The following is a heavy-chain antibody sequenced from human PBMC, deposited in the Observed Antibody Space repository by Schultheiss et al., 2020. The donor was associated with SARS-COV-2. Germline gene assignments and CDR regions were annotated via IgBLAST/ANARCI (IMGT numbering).Heavy chain of an antibody. V-gene: IGHV4-34*01. CDR2: INHSGST. CDR3: ARHIVVVPAAIRPLHYYYYYMDV. CDR1: GGSFSGYY. D-gene: IGHD2-2*02. Sequence: SETLSLTCAVYGGSFSGYYWSWIRQPPGKGLEWIGEINHSGSTNYNPSLKSRVTISVDTSKNQFSLKLSSVTAADTAVYYCARHIVVVPAAIRPLHYYYYYMDVWGKGTTVTVSS. J-gene: IGHJ6*03.